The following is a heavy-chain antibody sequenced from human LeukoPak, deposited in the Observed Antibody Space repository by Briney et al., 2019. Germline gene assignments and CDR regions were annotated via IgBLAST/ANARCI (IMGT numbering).Heavy chain of an antibody. D-gene: IGHD3-9*01. CDR3: ATSYYDILTGYRPLAY. Sequence: ASVKVSCKASGYTFTSYYMHWVRQAPGQGLEWMGGIIPLFGTADYIQKFQGRVTITADESTNTAYMELSSLRSEDTAVYYCATSYYDILTGYRPLAYWGQGTLVTVSS. CDR2: IIPLFGTA. J-gene: IGHJ4*02. V-gene: IGHV1-69*13. CDR1: GYTFTSYY.